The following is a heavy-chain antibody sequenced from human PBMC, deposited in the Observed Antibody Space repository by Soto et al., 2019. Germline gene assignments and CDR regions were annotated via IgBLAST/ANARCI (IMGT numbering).Heavy chain of an antibody. D-gene: IGHD3-3*01. CDR3: TTDPPQLRFLEWWLSYYGMGV. CDR1: GVRRSMKK. V-gene: IGHV3-15*07. J-gene: IGHJ6*02. Sequence: PERVLRLNCVDFGVRRSMKKINGVRQAPGKGLEWVGGIKSKTDGCTTDYAAPVKGRFTISRDDSKNTLYLQMNSLKTEDTAVYYCTTDPPQLRFLEWWLSYYGMGVWGQGTTVPVT. CDR2: IKSKTDGCTT.